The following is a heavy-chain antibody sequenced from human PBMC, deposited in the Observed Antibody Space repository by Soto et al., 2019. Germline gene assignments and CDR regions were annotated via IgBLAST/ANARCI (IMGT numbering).Heavy chain of an antibody. CDR3: ARTSGGSGSYYYYYYYMDV. D-gene: IGHD3-10*01. V-gene: IGHV1-69*02. Sequence: ASVKVSCKASGGTFSSYTISWVRQAPGQGLEWMGRIIPILGIANYAQKFQGRVTITADKSTSTAYMELSSLRSEDTAVYYCARTSGGSGSYYYYYYYMDVWGKGTTVTVSS. CDR1: GGTFSSYT. J-gene: IGHJ6*03. CDR2: IIPILGIA.